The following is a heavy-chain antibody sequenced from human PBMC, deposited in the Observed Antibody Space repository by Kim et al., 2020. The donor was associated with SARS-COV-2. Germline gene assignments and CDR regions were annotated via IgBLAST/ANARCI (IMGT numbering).Heavy chain of an antibody. Sequence: SDTLSLTCTASGGSISSSSYYCGWIRQPPGKWLEWIRSIYYSGSTYYNPSLKSRVTISVNTSKNQFSLKLSSVTAADTAVYYCSRHPGGTIFGVVIISPSCDYWGQGTLVTVSS. V-gene: IGHV4-39*01. CDR1: GGSISSSSYY. J-gene: IGHJ4*02. CDR3: SRHPGGTIFGVVIISPSCDY. D-gene: IGHD3-3*01. CDR2: IYYSGST.